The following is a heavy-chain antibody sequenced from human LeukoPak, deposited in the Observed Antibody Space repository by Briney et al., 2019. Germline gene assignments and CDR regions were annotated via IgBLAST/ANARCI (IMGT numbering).Heavy chain of an antibody. CDR3: ARDRGYVPDY. D-gene: IGHD6-13*01. Sequence: GGSLRLSCAPPGFIFSSYWMHCVRQAPRKGLVWVSRMNSDGSSISYADSVKGRFTISRDNAKNTLYLQVNSLRAEDTAVYYCARDRGYVPDYWGQGTLATVSS. CDR2: MNSDGSSI. V-gene: IGHV3-74*01. CDR1: GFIFSSYW. J-gene: IGHJ4*02.